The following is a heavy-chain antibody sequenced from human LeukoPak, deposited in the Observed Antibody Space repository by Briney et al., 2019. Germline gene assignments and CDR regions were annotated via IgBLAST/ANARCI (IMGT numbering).Heavy chain of an antibody. J-gene: IGHJ3*02. Sequence: SETLSLTCTVSGGSISPYYWSWLRQPPGKGLEWIGYIYYSGTTHYNPSLESRVTMSVDTSKSQFSLKLSSVTAADTAVYYCATHYDVLTGYAAAAFDIWGQGTMVTVSS. D-gene: IGHD3-9*01. CDR3: ATHYDVLTGYAAAAFDI. V-gene: IGHV4-59*08. CDR2: IYYSGTT. CDR1: GGSISPYY.